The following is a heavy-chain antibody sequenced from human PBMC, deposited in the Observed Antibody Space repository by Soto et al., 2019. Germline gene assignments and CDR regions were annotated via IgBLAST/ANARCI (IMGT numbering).Heavy chain of an antibody. D-gene: IGHD6-13*01. CDR3: AKDMYSSSWYYFDY. Sequence: EVQLVESGGGLVQPGRSLRLSCAASGFTFDDYAMHWVRQAPGKGLEWVSGISWNSGSLGYADSVKGRFTISRDNAKNSLYLQMNSLRAEDTALYYCAKDMYSSSWYYFDYWGQGTLVTVSS. CDR2: ISWNSGSL. V-gene: IGHV3-9*01. CDR1: GFTFDDYA. J-gene: IGHJ4*02.